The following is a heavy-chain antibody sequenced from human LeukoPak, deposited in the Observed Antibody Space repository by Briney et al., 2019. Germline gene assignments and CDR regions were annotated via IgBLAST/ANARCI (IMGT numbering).Heavy chain of an antibody. D-gene: IGHD6-25*01. J-gene: IGHJ4*02. Sequence: GGSLRLSCAASGLTVNSKYMSWVRQAPGKGLEWVSIIYSGGSTNYADSVKGRFTISRDNSKNTVSLQMNSLRAGDTAVYYCAREATSSSGWYIDYWGQGTLVAVSS. CDR1: GLTVNSKY. CDR3: AREATSSSGWYIDY. V-gene: IGHV3-53*01. CDR2: IYSGGST.